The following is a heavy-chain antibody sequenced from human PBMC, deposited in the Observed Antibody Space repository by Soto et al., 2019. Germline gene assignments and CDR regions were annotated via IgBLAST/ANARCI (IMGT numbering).Heavy chain of an antibody. CDR2: INPNSGST. D-gene: IGHD3-16*02. J-gene: IGHJ4*02. Sequence: QVQLVQSGAEVKKPGASVKVSCKASGYTFTGYYMHWVRQAPGQGLEWMGWINPNSGSTNYAQKFQGRVTMTRDTSISTAYMELSRLRSDDTAVYYCARGDRITFGGVIVTDYWGQGTLVTVSS. CDR3: ARGDRITFGGVIVTDY. CDR1: GYTFTGYY. V-gene: IGHV1-2*02.